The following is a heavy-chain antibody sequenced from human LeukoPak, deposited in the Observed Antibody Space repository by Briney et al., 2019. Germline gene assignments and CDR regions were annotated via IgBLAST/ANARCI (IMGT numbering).Heavy chain of an antibody. CDR3: ARPMVRGVTADY. CDR2: ISYDGSNK. V-gene: IGHV3-30-3*01. D-gene: IGHD3-10*01. Sequence: PGGSLRLSCAASGFTFSSYAMHWVRQAPGKGLEGVAVISYDGSNKYYADSVKGRFTISRDNSKNTLYLQMNNLRAEDTAVYYCARPMVRGVTADYWGQGTLVTVSS. CDR1: GFTFSSYA. J-gene: IGHJ4*02.